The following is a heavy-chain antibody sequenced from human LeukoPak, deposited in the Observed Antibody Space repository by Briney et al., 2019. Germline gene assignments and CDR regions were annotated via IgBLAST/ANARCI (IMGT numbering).Heavy chain of an antibody. CDR1: GGTFSSYA. CDR2: MNPNSGNT. D-gene: IGHD3-9*01. Sequence: ASVKVSCKASGGTFSSYAISWVRQAPGQGLEWMGWMNPNSGNTGYAQKFQGRVTMTRNTSISTAYMELSSLRSEDTAVYYCARGPTRYFDWLKADPCYFDYWGQGTLVTVSS. V-gene: IGHV1-8*02. J-gene: IGHJ4*02. CDR3: ARGPTRYFDWLKADPCYFDY.